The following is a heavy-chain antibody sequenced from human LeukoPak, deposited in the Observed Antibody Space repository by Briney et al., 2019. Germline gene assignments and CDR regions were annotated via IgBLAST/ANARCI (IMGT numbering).Heavy chain of an antibody. V-gene: IGHV3-9*01. Sequence: GGSLRLSCAASGFTFDDYAMYWVRQAPGKGLEWVSGISWNSGRIGYADSVKGRFTISRDNAKNSLYLQMNSLRAEDTALYYCAKGRSYGYFDYWGQGTLVTVSS. CDR2: ISWNSGRI. CDR1: GFTFDDYA. J-gene: IGHJ4*02. CDR3: AKGRSYGYFDY. D-gene: IGHD1-26*01.